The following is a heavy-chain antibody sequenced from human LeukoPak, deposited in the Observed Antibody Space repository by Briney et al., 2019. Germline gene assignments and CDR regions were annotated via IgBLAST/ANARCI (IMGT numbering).Heavy chain of an antibody. J-gene: IGHJ3*02. D-gene: IGHD2-15*01. CDR3: ARHSTDCSSGSCYSDAFDI. V-gene: IGHV5-51*01. Sequence: GESLKISCKGSGYSFTSYWIGWVRQMPGKGLEWMGIIYPGDSDTKYSPSFQGQVTISADKSINTAYLQWSSLKASDTAIYYCARHSTDCSSGSCYSDAFDIWGQGTMVTVSS. CDR2: IYPGDSDT. CDR1: GYSFTSYW.